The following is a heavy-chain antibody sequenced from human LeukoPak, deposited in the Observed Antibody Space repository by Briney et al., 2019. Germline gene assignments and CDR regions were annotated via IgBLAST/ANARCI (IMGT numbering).Heavy chain of an antibody. Sequence: PGGSLRLSCAASGFTFSSHAMSWVRQAPGKGLEWVSAISGSGGSAYYADSVKGRFTISRDNSKNTLYLQMNSLRAEDTAVYYCAKGQDMVRGVNVDYWGQGTLVTVSS. CDR3: AKGQDMVRGVNVDY. D-gene: IGHD3-10*01. CDR2: ISGSGGSA. V-gene: IGHV3-23*01. J-gene: IGHJ4*02. CDR1: GFTFSSHA.